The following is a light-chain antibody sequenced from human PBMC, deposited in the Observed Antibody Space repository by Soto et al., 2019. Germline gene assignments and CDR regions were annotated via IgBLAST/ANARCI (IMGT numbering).Light chain of an antibody. J-gene: IGKJ2*01. CDR2: DAS. V-gene: IGKV1-5*01. Sequence: DIQMTQSPSTLSASVGDRVTITCRASQSIGSGLAWYQQKPGKAPKVLIHDASSLESGVPLSFSGSGSGTEFTLTISSLQPDDFATYYCQQYNSDPYTFGQGTKLEIK. CDR1: QSIGSG. CDR3: QQYNSDPYT.